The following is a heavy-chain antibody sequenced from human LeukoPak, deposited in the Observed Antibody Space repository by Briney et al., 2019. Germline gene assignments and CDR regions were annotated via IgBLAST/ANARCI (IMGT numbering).Heavy chain of an antibody. V-gene: IGHV1-46*01. D-gene: IGHD3-22*01. CDR2: INPSGGST. Sequence: GASVKVSCKASGFTFTNYNMHWVRQAPGQGLEWMGIINPSGGSTNYAQKFQGRVTMTRDTSTSTVYMELSSLRYEDTAVYYCARDLYHRYYHNSGHAFDYWGQGTLVTVSS. J-gene: IGHJ4*02. CDR1: GFTFTNYN. CDR3: ARDLYHRYYHNSGHAFDY.